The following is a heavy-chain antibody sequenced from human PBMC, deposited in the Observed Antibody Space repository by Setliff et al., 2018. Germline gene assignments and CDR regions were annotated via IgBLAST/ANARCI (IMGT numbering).Heavy chain of an antibody. Sequence: ASETLSLTCTVSGGSISSSRYYWGWIRQPPGKGLEWIGSINYSGSTYYNPSLKSRVTISVDTSKNQFSLKLSSVTAADTAVYYCARKSRNIVVVPAAVIYYYYYYMDVWGKGTTGTSP. CDR1: GGSISSSRYY. V-gene: IGHV4-39*01. J-gene: IGHJ6*03. CDR2: INYSGST. D-gene: IGHD2-2*01. CDR3: ARKSRNIVVVPAAVIYYYYYYMDV.